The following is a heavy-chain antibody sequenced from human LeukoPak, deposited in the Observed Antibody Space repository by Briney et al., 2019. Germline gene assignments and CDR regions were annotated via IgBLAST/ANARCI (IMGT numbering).Heavy chain of an antibody. D-gene: IGHD3-10*01. CDR2: IYSGGST. CDR1: GFTVSSNY. Sequence: GGSLRLSCAASGFTVSSNYMSWVRQAPGKGLEWVSVIYSGGSTYYADSVKGRFTISRDISKNTLYLQMSSLRVEDTAVYYCARVDRADWFDPWGQGTLVTVSS. CDR3: ARVDRADWFDP. V-gene: IGHV3-66*02. J-gene: IGHJ5*02.